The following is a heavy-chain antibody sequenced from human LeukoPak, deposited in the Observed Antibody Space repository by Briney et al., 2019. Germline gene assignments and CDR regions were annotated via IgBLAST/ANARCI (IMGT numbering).Heavy chain of an antibody. CDR2: INPNSGGT. Sequence: ASVKVSCKASGYTFTGYYMHWVRQAPGQGLEWMGWINPNSGGTNYAQKFQGRVTMTRDTSISTAYMELSRLRSEDTAVYYCAREMDSVGAIDYWGQGTLVTVSS. D-gene: IGHD1-26*01. J-gene: IGHJ4*02. V-gene: IGHV1-2*02. CDR3: AREMDSVGAIDY. CDR1: GYTFTGYY.